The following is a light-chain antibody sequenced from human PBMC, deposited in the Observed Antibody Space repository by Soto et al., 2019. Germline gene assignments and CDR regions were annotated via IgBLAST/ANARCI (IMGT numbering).Light chain of an antibody. CDR2: HVS. V-gene: IGLV2-14*01. Sequence: QSALTQPASVSGSPGQSIAISCTGTSSDIGGYNYVSWYQQYPGKAPKLMIYHVSNRPSGVSNRFSGSKSGNSASLTISGLQDEDEADYYCRSYTSNGTYVFGTGTKVTVL. CDR3: RSYTSNGTYV. J-gene: IGLJ1*01. CDR1: SSDIGGYNY.